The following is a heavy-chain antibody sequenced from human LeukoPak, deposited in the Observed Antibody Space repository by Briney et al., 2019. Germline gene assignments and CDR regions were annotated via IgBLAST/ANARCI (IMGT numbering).Heavy chain of an antibody. V-gene: IGHV3-7*01. J-gene: IGHJ4*02. Sequence: PGGSLRLSCAPSGFTFSSYWMNWVRQAPGKGLEWVANIKQDGSEEYYVDSVKGRFTISRDNAKNSLYLQMNSLRAEDTAVYYCARDGVEPGIYFDYWGQGALVTVSS. CDR2: IKQDGSEE. CDR1: GFTFSSYW. CDR3: ARDGVEPGIYFDY. D-gene: IGHD2-2*01.